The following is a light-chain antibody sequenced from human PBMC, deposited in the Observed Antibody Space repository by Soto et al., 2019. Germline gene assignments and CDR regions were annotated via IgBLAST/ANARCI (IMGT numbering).Light chain of an antibody. CDR2: EVN. Sequence: QSVLTQPPSASGSPGQSVAISCTGTSSDVGGYNYVSWYQLHPGKAPKLMIYEVNMRPSGVPDRFSGSKSGNTASLTVSGLRAEDEADYYCSSYAGSNNYDFGTGTKLTVL. J-gene: IGLJ1*01. CDR1: SSDVGGYNY. V-gene: IGLV2-8*01. CDR3: SSYAGSNNYD.